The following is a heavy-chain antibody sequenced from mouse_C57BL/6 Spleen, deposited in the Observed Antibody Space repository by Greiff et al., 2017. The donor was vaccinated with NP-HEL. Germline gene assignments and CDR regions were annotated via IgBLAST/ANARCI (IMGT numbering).Heavy chain of an antibody. D-gene: IGHD4-1*01. CDR3: ARKGLGRYFDV. J-gene: IGHJ1*03. V-gene: IGHV1-52*01. Sequence: VQLQQPGAELVRPGSSVKLSCKASGYTFTSYWMHWVKQRPIQGLEWIGNIDPSDSETHYNQKFKDKATLTVDKSSSTAYMQLSSLTSEDSAVYYCARKGLGRYFDVWGTGTTVTVSS. CDR2: IDPSDSET. CDR1: GYTFTSYW.